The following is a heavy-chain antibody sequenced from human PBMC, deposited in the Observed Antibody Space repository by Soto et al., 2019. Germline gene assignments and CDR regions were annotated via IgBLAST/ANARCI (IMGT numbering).Heavy chain of an antibody. CDR1: GFSFSSYN. CDR2: ISSSSINI. V-gene: IGHV3-21*01. J-gene: IGHJ4*02. D-gene: IGHD7-27*01. Sequence: EVQLVESGGGLVKPGGSLRLSCAASGFSFSSYNMNWVRQAPGKGLEWVSSISSSSINISYADSVKGRFTISRDNAKNSMDLHMDSLRADDTAVYYCTRCVSNSGFVNWGQGTLVTVRS. CDR3: TRCVSNSGFVN.